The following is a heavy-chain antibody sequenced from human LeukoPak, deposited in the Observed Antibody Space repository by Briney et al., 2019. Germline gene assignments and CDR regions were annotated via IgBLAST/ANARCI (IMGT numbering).Heavy chain of an antibody. V-gene: IGHV3-53*05. Sequence: GGSLRLSCAASGFTFDDYAMHWVRQAPGKGLEWVSVIYSGGSTYYADSVKGRFTISRDKSKNTVYLQMNSLRFEDTAMYYCARNWFDPWGQGTLVTVSS. CDR3: ARNWFDP. J-gene: IGHJ5*02. CDR2: IYSGGST. CDR1: GFTFDDYA.